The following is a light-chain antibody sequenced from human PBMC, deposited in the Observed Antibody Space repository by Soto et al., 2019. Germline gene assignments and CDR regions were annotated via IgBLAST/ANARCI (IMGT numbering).Light chain of an antibody. CDR3: SSYTSSSTLYV. Sequence: QSALTQPASVSGSPGQSITISCIGTSSDVGDNNYVSWYQQHPGKAPKLMIYDVTHRPSGISNRFSGSKSGNTASLTISGLQAEDEADYCCSSYTSSSTLYVFGTGTKVTVL. V-gene: IGLV2-14*01. CDR2: DVT. CDR1: SSDVGDNNY. J-gene: IGLJ1*01.